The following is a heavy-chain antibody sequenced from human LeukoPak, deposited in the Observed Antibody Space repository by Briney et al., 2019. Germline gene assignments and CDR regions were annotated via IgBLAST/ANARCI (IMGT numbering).Heavy chain of an antibody. D-gene: IGHD3-9*01. CDR3: ARVWGSYYDILTGYYGGYFDY. V-gene: IGHV3-7*01. J-gene: IGHJ4*02. Sequence: GGPLRLSCAASGFTFSSYWMSWVRQAPGTGLEWLANIKQDGSEKYYVDSVKGRFTISRDNAKNSLYLQMNSLRAEDTAVYYCARVWGSYYDILTGYYGGYFDYWGQGTLVTVSS. CDR2: IKQDGSEK. CDR1: GFTFSSYW.